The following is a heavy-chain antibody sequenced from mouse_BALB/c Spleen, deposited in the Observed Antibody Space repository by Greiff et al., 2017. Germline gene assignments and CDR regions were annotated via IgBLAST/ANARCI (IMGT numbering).Heavy chain of an antibody. D-gene: IGHD3-1*01. J-gene: IGHJ3*01. Sequence: QVQLQQPGAELVKPGASVKLSCKASGYTFTSYWMHWVKLRPGQGFEWIGEINLSNGGTNYIEKFKRKAKLTVDNSSSTAYMQLSSLTSEDSALYICTFTNSAWFAYWGQGTLVTVSA. CDR3: TFTNSAWFAY. CDR2: INLSNGGT. CDR1: GYTFTSYW. V-gene: IGHV1S16*01.